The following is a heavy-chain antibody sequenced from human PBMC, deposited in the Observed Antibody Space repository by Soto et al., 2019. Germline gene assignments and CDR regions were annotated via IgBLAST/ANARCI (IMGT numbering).Heavy chain of an antibody. V-gene: IGHV3-11*01. J-gene: IGHJ6*02. Sequence: QVQLVESGGGLVKPGGSLRLSCAASGFTFSDYYMSWIRQAPGKGLEWVSYISSSGSTIYYADSVKGRFTISRDNAKNSLYLQMNSLRAEDTAVYYCARDKSRYSSACWVAYYFFYGMDGWGQGTTVAVSS. D-gene: IGHD6-25*01. CDR3: ARDKSRYSSACWVAYYFFYGMDG. CDR1: GFTFSDYY. CDR2: ISSSGSTI.